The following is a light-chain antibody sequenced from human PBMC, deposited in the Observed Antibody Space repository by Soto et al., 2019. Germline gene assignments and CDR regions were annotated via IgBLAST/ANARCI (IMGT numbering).Light chain of an antibody. Sequence: QSVLTQPPSVSGAPGQRVTISCTGSSSNIGAGYDVHWYQQLPETAPKLLIYGNSNRPSGVPDRFSGSKSGTSASLAITGLQAEDEADYYCQSYDSSLSVYVFGTGTKVTVL. CDR1: SSNIGAGYD. CDR3: QSYDSSLSVYV. J-gene: IGLJ1*01. V-gene: IGLV1-40*01. CDR2: GNS.